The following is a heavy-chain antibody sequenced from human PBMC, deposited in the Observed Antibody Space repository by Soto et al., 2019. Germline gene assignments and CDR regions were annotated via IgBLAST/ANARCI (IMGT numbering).Heavy chain of an antibody. V-gene: IGHV3-7*01. D-gene: IGHD3-10*01. CDR2: INPGGREK. Sequence: SCAASGFIFGNYWMSWVRQAPGKGLEWVANINPGGREKNYVDSVKGRFSIFRDDAEKSHHLQMNSLRVEDTAVYYCAKYGAGNYGAYALDIWGQGTMVTVSS. CDR3: AKYGAGNYGAYALDI. CDR1: GFIFGNYW. J-gene: IGHJ3*02.